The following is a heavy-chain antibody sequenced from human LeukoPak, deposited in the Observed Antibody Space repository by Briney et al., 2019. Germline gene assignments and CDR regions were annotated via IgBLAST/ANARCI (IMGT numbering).Heavy chain of an antibody. CDR1: GFTFSDSA. V-gene: IGHV3-73*01. Sequence: GGSLKLSCAGSGFTFSDSAIHWVRQASGKGLEWVGRIRTEPKNFATAYAASVRGRFTISRDDSRKTAFLHMNGLKVEDSAVYYCYSTNSSPGGNWFDPWGQGTLVTVSS. CDR3: YSTNSSPGGNWFDP. J-gene: IGHJ5*02. D-gene: IGHD2-15*01. CDR2: IRTEPKNFAT.